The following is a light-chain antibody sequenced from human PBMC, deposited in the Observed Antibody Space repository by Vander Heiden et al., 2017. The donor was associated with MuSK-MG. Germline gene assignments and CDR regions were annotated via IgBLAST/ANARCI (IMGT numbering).Light chain of an antibody. Sequence: DIHTTHSPSSLSASVGDRVTITCRDSQSISSWLAWYQQKPGKATKLLIYKASSLESGVPSRFSGSGSGTEFTLTISSLKPDDLATYYGQQYNSYSGTFGQGTKLEIK. CDR3: QQYNSYSGT. CDR1: QSISSW. CDR2: KAS. J-gene: IGKJ2*01. V-gene: IGKV1-5*03.